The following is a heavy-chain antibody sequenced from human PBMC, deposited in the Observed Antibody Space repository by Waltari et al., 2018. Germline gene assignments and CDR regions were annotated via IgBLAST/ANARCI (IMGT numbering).Heavy chain of an antibody. Sequence: QVYLVQSGAEVKKPGASVKVSCKASGYTFTKYSMHWVRQAPGQGLEWMGGIHGGNGNTKYSKKFQDRLTISKDTSATTVYMELSSLTSEDTAIYYCARGTVDFGHWGQGALVTVSS. V-gene: IGHV1-3*01. CDR1: GYTFTKYS. J-gene: IGHJ4*02. CDR2: IHGGNGNT. D-gene: IGHD2-2*03. CDR3: ARGTVDFGH.